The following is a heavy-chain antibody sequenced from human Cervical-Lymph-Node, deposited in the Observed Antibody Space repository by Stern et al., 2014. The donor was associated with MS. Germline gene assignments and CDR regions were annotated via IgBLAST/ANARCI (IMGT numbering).Heavy chain of an antibody. CDR1: GYTFTRYG. J-gene: IGHJ6*02. CDR3: ARDPGGYFHGMDV. D-gene: IGHD2/OR15-2a*01. CDR2: ISTYNANT. V-gene: IGHV1-18*01. Sequence: QVQLVQSGGEVKKPGASAKVSCKASGYTFTRYGIACVRQAPGQSLEWMGWISTYNANTGFAQRFQERLSMTTDTSTSTVYMELRSLRSDDTAVYYCARDPGGYFHGMDVWGQGTTVTVSS.